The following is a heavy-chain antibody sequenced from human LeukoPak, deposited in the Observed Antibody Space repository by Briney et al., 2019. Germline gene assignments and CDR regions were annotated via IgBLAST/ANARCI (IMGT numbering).Heavy chain of an antibody. J-gene: IGHJ4*02. CDR3: ARDLGLYYYDSSGYPY. CDR1: GFTFSSYG. Sequence: GGSLRLSCAASGFTFSSYGMHWVRQAPGKGLEWVAVISYDGSNKYYADSVKGRFTISRDNSKNTLYLQMNSLRAEDTAVYYCARDLGLYYYDSSGYPYWGQGTLVTVSS. D-gene: IGHD3-22*01. CDR2: ISYDGSNK. V-gene: IGHV3-30*03.